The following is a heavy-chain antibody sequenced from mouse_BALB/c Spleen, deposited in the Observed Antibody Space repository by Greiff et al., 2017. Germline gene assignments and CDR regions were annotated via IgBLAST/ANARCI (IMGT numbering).Heavy chain of an antibody. CDR1: GYTFTSYW. CDR2: IYPGSGSN. CDR3: TRSGYDTWFAD. D-gene: IGHD2-14*01. V-gene: IGHV1S22*01. Sequence: LQQPGSELVRPGASVKLSCKASGYTFTSYWMHWVKQRHGQGLEWIGNIYPGSGSNNYDEKFKSKGTLTVDTSASTAYMHLSSLTSEDSAVYYWTRSGYDTWFADWGQGTLVSVSA. J-gene: IGHJ3*01.